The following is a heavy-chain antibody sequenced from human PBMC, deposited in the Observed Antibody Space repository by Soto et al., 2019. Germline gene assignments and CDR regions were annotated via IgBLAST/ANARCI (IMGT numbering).Heavy chain of an antibody. CDR1: GASIGSGDYY. D-gene: IGHD3-22*01. V-gene: IGHV4-31*02. Sequence: PSETLSLTCTVSGASIGSGDYYWSWIRQHPGKGLERIGYIYYSGGTYYNPSLKSRVTISVDTSKNHFSLELSSVTAADTAVYYCASIYDSSGYYYGNNWFDPWGQGTLVTVSS. J-gene: IGHJ5*02. CDR3: ASIYDSSGYYYGNNWFDP. CDR2: IYYSGGT.